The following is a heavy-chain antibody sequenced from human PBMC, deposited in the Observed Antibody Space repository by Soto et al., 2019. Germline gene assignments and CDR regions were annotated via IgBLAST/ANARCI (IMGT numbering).Heavy chain of an antibody. D-gene: IGHD6-6*01. J-gene: IGHJ4*02. Sequence: QVQLQQWGAGLLKPSATLSLTCAVYGGSFSGYYWSWIRQPPGKGLEWIGEINHSGSTNYNPSLKSRVTISVDTSKNQFSLKLSSVTAADTAVYYCATDSSSSLPYWGQGTLVTVSS. V-gene: IGHV4-34*01. CDR2: INHSGST. CDR1: GGSFSGYY. CDR3: ATDSSSSLPY.